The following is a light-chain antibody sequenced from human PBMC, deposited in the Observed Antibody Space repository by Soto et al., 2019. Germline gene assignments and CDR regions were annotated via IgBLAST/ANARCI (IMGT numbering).Light chain of an antibody. Sequence: QLVLTQPPSASGTPGQRVTISCSGSSSNIGSNYVYWYQQLPGTAPKLLIYRNNQRPSGVPDRFSGSKSGTSASLAISGLRSEDEADYYCAAWDDSLSGSFGGGTQLTVL. CDR1: SSNIGSNY. J-gene: IGLJ2*01. V-gene: IGLV1-47*01. CDR3: AAWDDSLSGS. CDR2: RNN.